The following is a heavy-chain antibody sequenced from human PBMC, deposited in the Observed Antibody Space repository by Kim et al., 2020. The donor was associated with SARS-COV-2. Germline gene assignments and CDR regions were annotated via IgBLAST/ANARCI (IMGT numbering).Heavy chain of an antibody. CDR2: ISSSSSYI. CDR3: ARDFWIWADRSYGMDV. Sequence: GGSLRLSCAASGFTFSSYSMNWVRQAPGKGLEWVSSISSSSSYIYYADAVKGRFTISRDNAKNSLYLQMNSRRAEDTAVYYCARDFWIWADRSYGMDVWGHGTTVTLSS. V-gene: IGHV3-21*01. CDR1: GFTFSSYS. J-gene: IGHJ6*02. D-gene: IGHD2-2*03.